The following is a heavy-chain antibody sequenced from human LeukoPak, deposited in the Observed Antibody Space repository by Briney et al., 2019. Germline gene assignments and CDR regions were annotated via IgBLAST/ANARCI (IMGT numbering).Heavy chain of an antibody. CDR1: GYTFTSYG. CDR3: ARGVSAGNTAMVNY. CDR2: ISAYNGNT. Sequence: RASVKVSCKASGYTFTSYGISWVRQAPGQGLEWMGWISAYNGNTNYAQKLQGRVTMTTDTSTSTAYVELRSLRSDDTAVYYCARGVSAGNTAMVNYWGQGTLVTVSS. J-gene: IGHJ4*02. V-gene: IGHV1-18*01. D-gene: IGHD5-18*01.